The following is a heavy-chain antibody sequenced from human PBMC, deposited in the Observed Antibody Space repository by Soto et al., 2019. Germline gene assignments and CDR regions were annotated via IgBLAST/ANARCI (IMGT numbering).Heavy chain of an antibody. D-gene: IGHD2-21*02. CDR3: AKVVNRPWHTVVVTAQHPSYGMDV. CDR2: ISGTGDAT. CDR1: GFTFSSYA. J-gene: IGHJ6*02. V-gene: IGHV3-23*01. Sequence: GGFLRLSCAASGFTFSSYAMGWVRQAPGKGLEWVSIISGTGDATYYADSVKGRFTISRDNSKNTLYLQMNSLRAEDTAVYYCAKVVNRPWHTVVVTAQHPSYGMDVWGQGTTVNVSS.